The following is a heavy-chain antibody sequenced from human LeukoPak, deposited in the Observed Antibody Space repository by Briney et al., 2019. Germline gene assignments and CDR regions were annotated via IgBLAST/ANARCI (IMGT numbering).Heavy chain of an antibody. CDR2: IIPIFGTA. CDR3: ARDVVLDNYYGYDGLGFGIDY. D-gene: IGHD3-10*01. V-gene: IGHV1-69*13. J-gene: IGHJ4*02. Sequence: GASVKVSCKASGGTFSSYAISWVRQAPGQGLEWMGGIIPIFGTANYAQKFQGRVTITADESTSTAYMELSSLRSEDTAVYYCARDVVLDNYYGYDGLGFGIDYWGQGTLVTVSS. CDR1: GGTFSSYA.